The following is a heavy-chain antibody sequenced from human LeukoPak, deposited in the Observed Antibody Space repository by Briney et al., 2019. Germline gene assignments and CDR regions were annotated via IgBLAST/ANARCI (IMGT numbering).Heavy chain of an antibody. Sequence: GGSLRLSCAASGFTFSSYWMHWVRQAPGKGLVWVSRINYDGSSTSYADSVKGRFTISRDIAKNTLYLQMNSLRAEDTAVYYCARGHTYGYGVDVWGQGTTVTVSS. J-gene: IGHJ6*02. V-gene: IGHV3-74*01. D-gene: IGHD5-18*01. CDR1: GFTFSSYW. CDR2: INYDGSST. CDR3: ARGHTYGYGVDV.